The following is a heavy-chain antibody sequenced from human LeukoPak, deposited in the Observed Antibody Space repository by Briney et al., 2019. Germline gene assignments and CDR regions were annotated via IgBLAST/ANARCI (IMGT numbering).Heavy chain of an antibody. J-gene: IGHJ4*02. CDR1: GYTFTSYG. CDR3: ARVLTPGYSSGWYGY. Sequence: ASVKVSFKGSGYTFTSYGISWVRQGPGQGLEVVGWVSAYNGNTNYAQKLQGRVTMTTDTSTSTAYMELRSLRSDDTAVYYCARVLTPGYSSGWYGYWGQGTLVTVSS. D-gene: IGHD6-19*01. V-gene: IGHV1-18*01. CDR2: VSAYNGNT.